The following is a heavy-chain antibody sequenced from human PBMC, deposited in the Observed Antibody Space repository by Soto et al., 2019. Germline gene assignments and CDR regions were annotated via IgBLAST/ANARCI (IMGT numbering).Heavy chain of an antibody. D-gene: IGHD3-10*01. CDR3: ASGSRGWFDP. J-gene: IGHJ5*02. V-gene: IGHV3-21*01. CDR2: ISSSSSYI. Sequence: VGSLRLSCAASGFTFSSYSMNWVRQAPGKGLEWVSSISSSSSYIYYADSVKGRFTISRDNAKNSLYLQMNSLRAEDTAVYYCASGSRGWFDPWGQGTLVTVSS. CDR1: GFTFSSYS.